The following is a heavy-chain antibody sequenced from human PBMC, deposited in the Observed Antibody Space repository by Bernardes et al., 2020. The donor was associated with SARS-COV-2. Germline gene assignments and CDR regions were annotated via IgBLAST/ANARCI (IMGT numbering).Heavy chain of an antibody. Sequence: GSLRLSCAASGFTVSSNYMSWVRQAPGKGLEWVSVIYSGGSTYYADSVKGRFNISRDNSKNTLYLQMNSLGAEDTAVYYCARAPPYDYGPQGDWFDPWGQGTLVTVSS. J-gene: IGHJ5*02. V-gene: IGHV3-66*02. CDR2: IYSGGST. D-gene: IGHD4-17*01. CDR1: GFTVSSNY. CDR3: ARAPPYDYGPQGDWFDP.